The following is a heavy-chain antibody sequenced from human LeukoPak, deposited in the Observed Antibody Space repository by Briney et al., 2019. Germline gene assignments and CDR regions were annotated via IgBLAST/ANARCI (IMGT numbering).Heavy chain of an antibody. CDR3: AKIIADDGFDY. CDR1: GGSFSGYY. V-gene: IGHV4-34*01. D-gene: IGHD2-21*01. CDR2: INHSGST. Sequence: SETLSLTCAVYGGSFSGYYWSWIRQPPGKGLEWIGEINHSGSTNYNPSLKSRVTISVDTSKKQFSLKLTSVPAADTAVYYCAKIIADDGFDYWGQGTLVTVSS. J-gene: IGHJ4*02.